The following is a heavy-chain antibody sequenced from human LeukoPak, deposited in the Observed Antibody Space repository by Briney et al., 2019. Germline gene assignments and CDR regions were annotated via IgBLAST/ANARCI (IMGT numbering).Heavy chain of an antibody. V-gene: IGHV3-7*01. CDR2: INQSGRDQ. D-gene: IGHD3-10*01. CDR1: DAAFW. CDR3: AWYGVTHGLDV. J-gene: IGHJ6*02. Sequence: GGSLSSPVQALDAAFWMLWFRQAAGKGLEWVPNINQSGRDQYYQASVMGRFPHSKDNAKNSVYLQMNNLRPEDTDIYYCAWYGVTHGLDVWGQGTTVTVSS.